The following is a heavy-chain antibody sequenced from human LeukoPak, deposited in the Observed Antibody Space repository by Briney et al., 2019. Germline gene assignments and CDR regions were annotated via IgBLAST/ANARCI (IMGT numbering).Heavy chain of an antibody. CDR3: AREWGGYYLPNWFDP. V-gene: IGHV4-61*02. Sequence: SQTLSLTCTVSGGSISSGSYYWSWIRQPAGKGLEWIGRIYTSGSTNYNPSLKSRVTISVDTSKNQFSLKLSSVTAADTAVYYCAREWGGYYLPNWFDPWGQGTLVTVSS. CDR1: GGSISSGSYY. D-gene: IGHD3-22*01. J-gene: IGHJ5*02. CDR2: IYTSGST.